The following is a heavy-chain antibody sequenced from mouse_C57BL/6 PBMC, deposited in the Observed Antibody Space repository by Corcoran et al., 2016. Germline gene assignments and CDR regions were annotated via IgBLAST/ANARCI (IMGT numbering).Heavy chain of an antibody. CDR1: GYTFTDYY. V-gene: IGHV1-26*01. CDR2: INPNNGGT. CDR3: ARDYYGSPHDY. Sequence: EVQLQQSGPELVKPGASVKISCKASGYTFTDYYMNWVKQSHGKSLEWIGDINPNNGGTSYNQKFKGKDTLTVDKSSSTAYMELRSLTSEDSAVYYCARDYYGSPHDYWGQGTTLTVSS. J-gene: IGHJ2*01. D-gene: IGHD1-1*01.